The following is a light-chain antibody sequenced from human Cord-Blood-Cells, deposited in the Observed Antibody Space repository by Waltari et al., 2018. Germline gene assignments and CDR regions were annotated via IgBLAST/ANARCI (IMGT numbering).Light chain of an antibody. V-gene: IGKV3-20*01. CDR2: GAS. J-gene: IGKJ1*01. Sequence: EIALTQSPGTLSLSPGERATLSCRASQSVSSSYLTWYQQKPGQAPRLLIYGASSSATGSPDRFSGSGSETDFTLTISRLGPEDFSVYYCQQYGSSPRTFGQGTKVEIK. CDR1: QSVSSSY. CDR3: QQYGSSPRT.